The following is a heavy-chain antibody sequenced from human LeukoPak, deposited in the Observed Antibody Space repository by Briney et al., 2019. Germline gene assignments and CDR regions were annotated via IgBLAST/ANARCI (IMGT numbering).Heavy chain of an antibody. CDR2: ISSSGSTI. CDR3: ARDHGFLEWLPYVDY. D-gene: IGHD3-3*01. V-gene: IGHV3-48*03. CDR1: GFTFSSYE. J-gene: IGHJ4*02. Sequence: PGGSLRLSCAASGFTFSSYEMNWVRQAPGKGLEWVSYISSSGSTIYYADSVKGRFTISRDNAKNSLYLQMNGLRAEDTAVYYCARDHGFLEWLPYVDYWGQGTLVTVSS.